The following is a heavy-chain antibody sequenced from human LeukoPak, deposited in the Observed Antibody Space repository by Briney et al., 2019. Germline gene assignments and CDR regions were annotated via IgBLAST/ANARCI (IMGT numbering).Heavy chain of an antibody. J-gene: IGHJ4*02. CDR2: ILGSGRSA. CDR1: GFTFNNYA. D-gene: IGHD3-9*01. Sequence: GGSLRLSCAASGFTFNNYAMSWVRQAPGKGLEWVSAILGSGRSAYYADSVKGRFTISRDNSKNSLFLQMNSLRVEGTALYYCSKWGDYDVLTGYYDSDFWGQGTLVTVSA. V-gene: IGHV3-23*01. CDR3: SKWGDYDVLTGYYDSDF.